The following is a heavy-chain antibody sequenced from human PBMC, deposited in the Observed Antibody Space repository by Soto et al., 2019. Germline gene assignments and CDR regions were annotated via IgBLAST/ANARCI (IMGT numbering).Heavy chain of an antibody. J-gene: IGHJ5*02. D-gene: IGHD2-21*02. V-gene: IGHV4-59*01. Sequence: SETLSLTCTVSGGSISSYYWSWIRQPPGKGLEWIGYIYYSGSTNYNPSLKSRVTISVDTSKNQFSLKLSSVTAADTAVYYCARDGGDYNWFDPWGQGTLVTVSS. CDR3: ARDGGDYNWFDP. CDR2: IYYSGST. CDR1: GGSISSYY.